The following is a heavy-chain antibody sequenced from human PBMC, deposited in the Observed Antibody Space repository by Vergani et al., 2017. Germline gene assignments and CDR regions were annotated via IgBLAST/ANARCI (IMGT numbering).Heavy chain of an antibody. V-gene: IGHV3-30*02. J-gene: IGHJ5*02. CDR2: IRYDGSNK. CDR1: GFTFSSYG. CDR3: AKPTAAGTDWFDP. D-gene: IGHD6-13*01. Sequence: QVQLVESGGGVVQPGGSLRLSCAASGFTFSSYGRHWVRQAPGKGLEWVAFIRYDGSNKYYADSVKGRFTISRDNSKNTLYLQMNSLRAEDTAVYYCAKPTAAGTDWFDPWGQGTLVTVSS.